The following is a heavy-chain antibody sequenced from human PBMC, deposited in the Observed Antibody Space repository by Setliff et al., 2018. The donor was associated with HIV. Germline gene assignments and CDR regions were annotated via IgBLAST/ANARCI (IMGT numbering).Heavy chain of an antibody. CDR1: GGTFSSYA. CDR3: ARDPGEGGGGFLEWTIGYYYYMDV. CDR2: IITIFGTT. Sequence: SVKVSCKASGGTFSSYAISWVRQAPGQGLEWMGRIITIFGTTNYAQKFQGRVTITADKSTSTAYVELSSLRSEDTAVYYCARDPGEGGGGFLEWTIGYYYYMDVWGKGTTVTVSS. J-gene: IGHJ6*03. D-gene: IGHD3-3*01. V-gene: IGHV1-69*06.